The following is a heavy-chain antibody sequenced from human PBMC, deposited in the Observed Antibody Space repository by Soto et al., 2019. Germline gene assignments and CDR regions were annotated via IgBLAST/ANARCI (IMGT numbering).Heavy chain of an antibody. CDR3: ARRKILVTFYYYMDG. CDR1: GDSVSSSSYY. CDR2: IYYSGST. J-gene: IGHJ6*03. V-gene: IGHV4-39*01. Sequence: QLQLQESGPGLVKPSETLSLTCTVSGDSVSSSSYYWDWIRQPPGKGLEWIASIYYSGSTYYKPSLKSRVTISVHMSNNQVALRLSSMTAAETAIYYCARRKILVTFYYYMDGWGRGTTITVSS. D-gene: IGHD3-10*01.